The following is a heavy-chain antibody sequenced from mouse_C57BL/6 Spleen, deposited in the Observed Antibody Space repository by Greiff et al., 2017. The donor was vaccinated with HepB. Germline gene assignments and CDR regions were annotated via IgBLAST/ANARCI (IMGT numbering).Heavy chain of an antibody. CDR3: ARGENLNWDYFDF. CDR1: GYTLTSYW. CDR2: IDPNSGGT. J-gene: IGHJ2*01. D-gene: IGHD4-1*01. Sequence: VQLQQSGAELVKPGASVKLSCKASGYTLTSYWLHWVKQRPGRGLEWIGRIDPNSGGTKYNEKFKNKATLTADIPSSAAFMQLSSLTSEDSAVYYCARGENLNWDYFDFWGQGTTLTVSS. V-gene: IGHV1-72*01.